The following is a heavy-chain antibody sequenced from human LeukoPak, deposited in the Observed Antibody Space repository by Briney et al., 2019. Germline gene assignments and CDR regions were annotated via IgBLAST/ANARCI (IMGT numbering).Heavy chain of an antibody. CDR2: INHSGST. Sequence: SETLSLTCAVYGGSFSGYYWSWIRQPPGKGLEWIGEINHSGSTNYNPSLKSRVTISVDTSKNQFSLKLSSVTAADTAVYYCARRKSYYYGMDVWGQGTTVTVSS. CDR1: GGSFSGYY. V-gene: IGHV4-34*01. J-gene: IGHJ6*02. CDR3: ARRKSYYYGMDV.